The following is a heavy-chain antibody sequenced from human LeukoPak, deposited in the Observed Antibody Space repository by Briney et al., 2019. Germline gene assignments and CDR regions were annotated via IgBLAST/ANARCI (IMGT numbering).Heavy chain of an antibody. V-gene: IGHV3-7*01. CDR3: ARDKAMVTG. Sequence: GGSLRLSCAASGFTFSSYWMTWVRQAPGKGLEWVANIKPDGGEKYYVDPVKGRFTISRDNAKNSLYLQMNSLRAEDTAVYYCARDKAMVTGWGQGTLVTVSS. CDR2: IKPDGGEK. CDR1: GFTFSSYW. J-gene: IGHJ4*02. D-gene: IGHD5-18*01.